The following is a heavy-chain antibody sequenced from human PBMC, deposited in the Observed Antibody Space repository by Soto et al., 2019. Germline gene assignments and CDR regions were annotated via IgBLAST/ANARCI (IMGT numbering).Heavy chain of an antibody. CDR1: GFTFSSYA. CDR3: AKPPVEHQLAYYFDY. V-gene: IGHV3-23*01. J-gene: IGHJ4*02. D-gene: IGHD6-13*01. CDR2: ISGFGGST. Sequence: GGSLRLSCAASGFTFSSYAMSWVRLAPGMGLEWVSAISGFGGSTYYANSVKGRFTISRDNSKNTLYLQMNTLRAEDTAVYYCAKPPVEHQLAYYFDYWGQGTLVTVSS.